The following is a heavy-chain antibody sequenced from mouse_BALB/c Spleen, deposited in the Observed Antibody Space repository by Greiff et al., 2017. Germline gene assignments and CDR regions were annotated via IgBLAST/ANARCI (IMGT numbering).Heavy chain of an antibody. Sequence: VQLQQSGPELVKPGASVKISCKASGYTFTDYNMHWVKQSHGKSLEWIGYIYPYNGGTGYNQKFKSKATLTVDNSSSTAYMELRSLTSEDSAVYYCAREYYRYAWFAYWGQGTLVTVSA. D-gene: IGHD2-14*01. J-gene: IGHJ3*01. CDR3: AREYYRYAWFAY. CDR1: GYTFTDYN. CDR2: IYPYNGGT. V-gene: IGHV1S29*02.